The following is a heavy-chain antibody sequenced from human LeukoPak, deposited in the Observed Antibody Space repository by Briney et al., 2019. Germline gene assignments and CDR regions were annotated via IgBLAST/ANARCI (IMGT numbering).Heavy chain of an antibody. CDR3: ANNYYDSSGYYMVDY. V-gene: IGHV3-30-3*01. Sequence: PGGSLRLSCAASGFTFSSYAMSWVRQAPGKGLEWVAVISYDGSNKYYADSVKGRFTISRDNSKNTLYLQMNSLRAEDTAVYYCANNYYDSSGYYMVDYWGQGTLVTVSS. J-gene: IGHJ4*02. D-gene: IGHD3-22*01. CDR1: GFTFSSYA. CDR2: ISYDGSNK.